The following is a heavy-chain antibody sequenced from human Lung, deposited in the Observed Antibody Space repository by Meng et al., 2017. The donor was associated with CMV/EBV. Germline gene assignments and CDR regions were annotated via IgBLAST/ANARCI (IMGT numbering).Heavy chain of an antibody. CDR3: SRGPYASDGEVC. J-gene: IGHJ4*02. D-gene: IGHD3-10*01. CDR2: ISPKSGGT. CDR1: GYTFADYY. Sequence: CVASGYTFADYYMHWVRQTPGQGFEWLGWISPKSGGTNYAQKFQGRVTMTRDTSTSTTYMELTSLTSEDTAVYYCSRGPYASDGEVCWGQGTLVTVSS. V-gene: IGHV1-2*02.